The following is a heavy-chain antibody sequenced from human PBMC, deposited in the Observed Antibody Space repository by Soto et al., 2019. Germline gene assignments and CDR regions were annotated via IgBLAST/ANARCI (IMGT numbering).Heavy chain of an antibody. J-gene: IGHJ4*02. V-gene: IGHV3-15*07. D-gene: IGHD1-1*01. CDR3: TSRIRTTNGH. CDR2: VKTKAEGATT. CDR1: GFPFTTVW. Sequence: EVQLVESGGGLVKPGESLRLSCVASGFPFTTVWMNWVRQAPGKGPEWLGRVKTKAEGATTDYAAPAKGRFTILRDDSMNSVYLQMTSQRIEGTALYYCTSRIRTTNGHWGQGTLVTVPS.